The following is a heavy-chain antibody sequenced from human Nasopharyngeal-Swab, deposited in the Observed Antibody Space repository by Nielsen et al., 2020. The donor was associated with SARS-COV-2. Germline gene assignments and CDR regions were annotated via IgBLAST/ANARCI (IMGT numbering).Heavy chain of an antibody. CDR2: ISYDGSNE. V-gene: IGHV3-30-3*01. CDR3: ARDRTRTARKVYWYFDL. Sequence: VRQAPGKGLEWVAVISYDGSNEYYADSVKGRFTISRDNSKNTLYLQMNSLRAEDTAVYYCARDRTRTARKVYWYFDLWGRGTLVTVSS. D-gene: IGHD5-18*01. J-gene: IGHJ2*01.